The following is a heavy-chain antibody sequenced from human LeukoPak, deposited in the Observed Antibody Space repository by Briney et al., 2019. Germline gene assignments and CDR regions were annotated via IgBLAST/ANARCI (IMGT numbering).Heavy chain of an antibody. D-gene: IGHD4-17*01. CDR2: IIPIFGTA. CDR3: ARANYGDSDLDY. CDR1: GGTFSSYA. V-gene: IGHV1-69*06. Sequence: SVKVSCKASGGTFSSYAISWVRQAPGQGLEWMGGIIPIFGTANYAQKFQGRVTITADKSTSTAYMELSSLRSEDTAVYYCARANYGDSDLDYWGQGTLVTVSS. J-gene: IGHJ4*02.